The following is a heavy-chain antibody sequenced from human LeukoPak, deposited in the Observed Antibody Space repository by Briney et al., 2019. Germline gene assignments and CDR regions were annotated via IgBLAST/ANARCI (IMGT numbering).Heavy chain of an antibody. CDR1: GFTFSSYG. CDR2: IRCDGSNK. V-gene: IGHV3-30*02. CDR3: AKTYPYGGYECDY. Sequence: GGSLRLSCAASGFTFSSYGMHWVRQAPGKGLEWVAFIRCDGSNKYYADSVKGRFTISRDNSKNTLYLQMNSLRAEDTAVYYCAKTYPYGGYECDYWGQGTLVTVSS. D-gene: IGHD4-17*01. J-gene: IGHJ4*02.